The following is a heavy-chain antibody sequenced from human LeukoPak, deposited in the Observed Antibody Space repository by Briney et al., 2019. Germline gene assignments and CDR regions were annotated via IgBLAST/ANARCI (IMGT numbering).Heavy chain of an antibody. D-gene: IGHD2-21*02. J-gene: IGHJ3*02. CDR1: GYTFTSYD. CDR2: MNPNSGNT. V-gene: IGHV1-8*01. Sequence: ASVKVSCKASGYTFTSYDINWVRQATGQGLEWMGWMNPNSGNTGYAQKFQGRVTMTRNTSISTAYMELSSLRSEDTAVYYCARGYPPGVTDAFDIWGQGTMVTVSS. CDR3: ARGYPPGVTDAFDI.